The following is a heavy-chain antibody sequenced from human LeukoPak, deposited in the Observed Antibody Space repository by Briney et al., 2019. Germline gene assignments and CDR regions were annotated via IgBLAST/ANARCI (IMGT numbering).Heavy chain of an antibody. CDR2: ISGSGGST. CDR3: AKGVVAANRNYYFDY. D-gene: IGHD2-15*01. J-gene: IGHJ4*02. CDR1: GFTFSSYA. V-gene: IGHV3-23*01. Sequence: GGSLRLSCAASGFTFSSYAMSWVCQAPGKGLEWVSAISGSGGSTYYADSVKGRFTISRDNSKNTLYLQMNSLRAEDTAVYYCAKGVVAANRNYYFDYWGQGTLVTVSS.